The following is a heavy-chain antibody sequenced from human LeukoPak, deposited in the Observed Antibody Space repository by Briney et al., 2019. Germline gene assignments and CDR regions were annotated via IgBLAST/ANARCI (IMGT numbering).Heavy chain of an antibody. V-gene: IGHV4-39*07. CDR3: ARVHYDSSGYHLDY. Sequence: PSETLSLTCTVSGGSISSSSYYWGWIRQPPGKGLEWIGSIYYSGSTYYNPSLKSRVTISVDTSKNQFSLKLSSVTAADTAVYYCARVHYDSSGYHLDYWGQGTLVTVSS. D-gene: IGHD3-22*01. J-gene: IGHJ4*02. CDR1: GGSISSSSYY. CDR2: IYYSGST.